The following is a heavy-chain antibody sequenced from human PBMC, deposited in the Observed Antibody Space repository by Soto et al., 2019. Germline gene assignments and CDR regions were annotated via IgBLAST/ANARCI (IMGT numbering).Heavy chain of an antibody. CDR1: GYTFTDYY. V-gene: IGHV1-2*02. CDR3: ARGDLSGYHAFAI. CDR2: INPNSGGT. Sequence: ASVKVSCKASGYTFTDYYMHWVRQAPGQGLEWMGWINPNSGGTDYAQKFLGSVTMTRDTSISTAYMELSRLRSDDTAVYYCARGDLSGYHAFAIYGRERRVRVSS. J-gene: IGHJ3*02. D-gene: IGHD5-18*01.